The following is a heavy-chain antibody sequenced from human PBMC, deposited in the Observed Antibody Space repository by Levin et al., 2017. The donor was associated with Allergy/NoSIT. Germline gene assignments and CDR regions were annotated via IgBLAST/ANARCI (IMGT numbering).Heavy chain of an antibody. V-gene: IGHV4-59*08. CDR2: VYYSGST. CDR3: VRSNYLDY. Sequence: PSETLSLTCTVSGGSITNYYWSWIRQPPGRGLEYIGHVYYSGSTNYNPSLKSRVTISVDTSRNQFSLRLSSVTAADTAVYYCVRSNYLDYWGQGTLVTVSS. CDR1: GGSITNYY. J-gene: IGHJ4*02.